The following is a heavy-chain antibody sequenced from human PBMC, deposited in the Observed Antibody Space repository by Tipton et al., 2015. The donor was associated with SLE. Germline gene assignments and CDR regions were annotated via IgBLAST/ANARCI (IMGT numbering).Heavy chain of an antibody. Sequence: TLSLTCTVSGGSISSYYWSWIRQPAGKGLEWIGRIYTSESTKYNPSLKSRVTISVDTSKNQFSLKLSSVTAADTAVYYYARGSSNYYFDYWGQGTLVTVSS. J-gene: IGHJ4*02. V-gene: IGHV4-4*07. CDR1: GGSISSYY. CDR3: ARGSSNYYFDY. D-gene: IGHD6-6*01. CDR2: IYTSEST.